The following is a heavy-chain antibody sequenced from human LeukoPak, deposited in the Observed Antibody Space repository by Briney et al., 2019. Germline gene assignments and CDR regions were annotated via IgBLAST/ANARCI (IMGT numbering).Heavy chain of an antibody. CDR3: AEWLL. V-gene: IGHV3-15*01. J-gene: IGHJ4*02. Sequence: GGSLRLFCAVSVFTFSKACMNWLRQAPGKGLECVGRIKRKSDGVAADYAAPVNGRFTISRDDSKHTLYLQITSLQTEGTAVYYSAEWLLRGQGTLVTVSS. D-gene: IGHD3-3*01. CDR2: IKRKSDGVAA. CDR1: VFTFSKAC.